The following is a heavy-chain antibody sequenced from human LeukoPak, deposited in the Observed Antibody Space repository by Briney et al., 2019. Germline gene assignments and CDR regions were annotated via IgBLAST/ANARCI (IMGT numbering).Heavy chain of an antibody. J-gene: IGHJ4*02. CDR3: ARGSLTTVTTDYFDY. V-gene: IGHV3-20*04. Sequence: GGSLRLSCAASGFTFDDYGMSWVRQAPGKGLEWVSGINWNGGSTGYADSVKGRFTISRDNAKNSLYLQMNSLRAGDTAVYYCARGSLTTVTTDYFDYWGQGTLVTVSS. D-gene: IGHD4-17*01. CDR1: GFTFDDYG. CDR2: INWNGGST.